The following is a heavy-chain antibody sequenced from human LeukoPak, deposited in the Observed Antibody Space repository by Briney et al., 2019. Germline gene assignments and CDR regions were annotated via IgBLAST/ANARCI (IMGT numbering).Heavy chain of an antibody. CDR1: GFTFSSYS. V-gene: IGHV3-21*01. D-gene: IGHD6-19*01. CDR3: ARDLGIAVAGTLGPYYYYGMDV. CDR2: ISSSSSYI. J-gene: IGHJ6*02. Sequence: GGSLRLSCAASGFTFSSYSMNWVRQAPGKGLEWVSSISSSSSYIYYADSVKGRFTISRDNAKNSLYLQMNSLRAEDTAVYYCARDLGIAVAGTLGPYYYYGMDVWGQGTTVTVSS.